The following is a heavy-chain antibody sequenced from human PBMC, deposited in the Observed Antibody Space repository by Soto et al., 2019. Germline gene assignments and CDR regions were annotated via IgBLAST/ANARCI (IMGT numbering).Heavy chain of an antibody. V-gene: IGHV1-69*01. CDR2: IIPIFGTA. CDR3: AREQNTAMVTYFDY. J-gene: IGHJ4*02. Sequence: QVQLVQSGAEVKKPGSSVKVSCKASGGTFSSYAISWVRQAPGQGLEWMGGIIPIFGTANYAQKFQGRVTITADESMSTAYMELSSLRSEDTAVYYCAREQNTAMVTYFDYWGQGTLVTVSS. CDR1: GGTFSSYA. D-gene: IGHD5-18*01.